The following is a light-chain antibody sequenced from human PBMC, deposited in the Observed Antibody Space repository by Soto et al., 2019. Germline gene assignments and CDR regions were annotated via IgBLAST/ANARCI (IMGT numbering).Light chain of an antibody. J-gene: IGKJ1*01. Sequence: EMVLTQSPDTLSLSPGERATLSCRASQSLINNYLAWYQQRPGQAPRLIFYVASNRATGVPDRFSGSGSGTDFTLTISRLEPEDFAVYYCHQYAGSPRTFGQGTKVEIK. V-gene: IGKV3-20*01. CDR1: QSLINNY. CDR2: VAS. CDR3: HQYAGSPRT.